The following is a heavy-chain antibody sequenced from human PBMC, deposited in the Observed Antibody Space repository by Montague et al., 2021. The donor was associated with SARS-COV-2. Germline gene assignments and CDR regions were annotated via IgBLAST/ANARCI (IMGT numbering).Heavy chain of an antibody. V-gene: IGHV2-70*01. CDR3: ARIPSLRYFDWSIISGQRPGYYYCSGMDV. D-gene: IGHD3-9*01. CDR1: GFSLSTSGMC. J-gene: IGHJ6*02. CDR2: IDWDDDK. Sequence: PALVKPTQTLTLTCTFSGFSLSTSGMCVSWIRQPPGKALEWLALIDWDDDKYYSTSLKTRLTISKDTSKNQVVLTMTNMDPVDTATYYCARIPSLRYFDWSIISGQRPGYYYCSGMDVWGQGTTVTVSS.